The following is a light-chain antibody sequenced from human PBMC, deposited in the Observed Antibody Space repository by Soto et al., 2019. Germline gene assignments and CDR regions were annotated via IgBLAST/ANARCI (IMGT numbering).Light chain of an antibody. J-gene: IGKJ5*01. CDR1: QSIGLA. V-gene: IGKV3-11*01. Sequence: EIVLTQSPGTLSLSPGERATLSCRASQSIGLAIAWYQHKPGQAPRLLIYGISKGATDIPDRFSGSGSGTEFTLTISSLQPEDFATYYCQQLTFGQGTRLEI. CDR2: GIS. CDR3: QQLT.